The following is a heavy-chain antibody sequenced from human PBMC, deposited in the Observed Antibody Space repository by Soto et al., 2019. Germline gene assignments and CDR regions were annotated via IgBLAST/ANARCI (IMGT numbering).Heavy chain of an antibody. J-gene: IGHJ6*02. CDR3: ARDYYDSSGYYYRDNYYYYGMDV. CDR2: ISSSSSYT. CDR1: GFTFSDYY. Sequence: GGSLRLSCAASGFTFSDYYMSWIRQAPGKGLEWVSYISSSSSYTNYADSVKGRFTISRDNAKNSLYLQMNSLRAEDTAVYYCARDYYDSSGYYYRDNYYYYGMDVWAQGTTVTVSS. D-gene: IGHD3-22*01. V-gene: IGHV3-11*06.